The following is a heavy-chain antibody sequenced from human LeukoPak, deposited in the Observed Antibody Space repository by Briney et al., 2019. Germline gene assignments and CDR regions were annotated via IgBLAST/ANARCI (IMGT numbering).Heavy chain of an antibody. J-gene: IGHJ4*02. D-gene: IGHD2-15*01. CDR2: ISPNSGAT. CDR1: GGTFSSYA. Sequence: ASVKVSCKASGGTFSSYAISWVRQAPGQGLEWMGWISPNSGATNYAQKFQGRVTLTRDTSISTAYMELSGLRSDDTAVYYCARDESGGLNYWGQGTLVTVSS. V-gene: IGHV1-2*02. CDR3: ARDESGGLNY.